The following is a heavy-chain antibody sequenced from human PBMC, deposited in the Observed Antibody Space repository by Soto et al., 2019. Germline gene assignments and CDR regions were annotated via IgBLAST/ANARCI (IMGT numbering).Heavy chain of an antibody. V-gene: IGHV4-30-2*01. J-gene: IGHJ5*02. CDR2: IYRSGVT. D-gene: IGHD6-19*01. CDR3: AGMPYTSGLRFDH. Sequence: PSETRSLTCSFSGDSSSTATYSWIWSRHPPGKALEWVGFIYRSGVTPYNPPLKSRVSISLDTSNNQCSLKLRSVTAADTAVYYCAGMPYTSGLRFDHWGPGTLVTVS. CDR1: GDSSSTATYS.